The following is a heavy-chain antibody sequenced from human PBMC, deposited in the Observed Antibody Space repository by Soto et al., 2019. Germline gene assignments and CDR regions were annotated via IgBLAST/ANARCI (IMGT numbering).Heavy chain of an antibody. CDR2: IYYRGST. V-gene: IGHV4-39*01. Sequence: SETLSLTCTVSGGSISSSSYYWGWIRQPPGKGLERIGRIYYRGSTYYNPSLKSRVTISVDTSKNQFSLKLSSVTAAVSAVYYCARHLIRVWFGELQFDYLGQGTLVTVSS. CDR3: ARHLIRVWFGELQFDY. CDR1: GGSISSSSYY. D-gene: IGHD3-10*01. J-gene: IGHJ4*02.